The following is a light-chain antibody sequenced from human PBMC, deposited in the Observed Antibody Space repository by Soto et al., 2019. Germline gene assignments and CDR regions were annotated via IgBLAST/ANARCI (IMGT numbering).Light chain of an antibody. J-gene: IGKJ2*01. CDR2: DAS. CDR1: QSISTY. CDR3: QQRSNWPPT. V-gene: IGKV3-11*01. Sequence: EVVLTQSPATLSLSPGERATLSCRASQSISTYLAWYQQKPGRSPRLLISDASNRAPGIPARFSGSGTGTDFTLTISSLEPEDFVVYYCQQRSNWPPTFGQGTKLEIK.